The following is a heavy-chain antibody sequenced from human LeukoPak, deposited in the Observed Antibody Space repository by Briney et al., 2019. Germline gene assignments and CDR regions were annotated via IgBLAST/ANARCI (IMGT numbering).Heavy chain of an antibody. D-gene: IGHD1-26*01. J-gene: IGHJ5*02. V-gene: IGHV4-59*01. Sequence: CLWIRQPPGKGLEWIGYIYYSGSTNYNPSLRSRVTISLDTSKNQFSLKLSSVTAADTAVYYCARGSSGSYYYGQVWFDPWGQGTLVTVSS. CDR2: IYYSGST. CDR3: ARGSSGSYYYGQVWFDP.